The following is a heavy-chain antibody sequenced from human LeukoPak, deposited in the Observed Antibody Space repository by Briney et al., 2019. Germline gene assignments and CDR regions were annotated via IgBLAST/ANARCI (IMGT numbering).Heavy chain of an antibody. Sequence: GGSLRLSCAASGFTFSTYAMRWARQAPGKGLEWVSAISGSGGSTYYADSVKGRFTISRDNSKNTLYLQMNSLRAEDTSIYFCAKALEQETVIALDSWGQGTLVTVSS. CDR3: AKALEQETVIALDS. CDR1: GFTFSTYA. CDR2: ISGSGGST. J-gene: IGHJ4*02. D-gene: IGHD6-13*01. V-gene: IGHV3-23*01.